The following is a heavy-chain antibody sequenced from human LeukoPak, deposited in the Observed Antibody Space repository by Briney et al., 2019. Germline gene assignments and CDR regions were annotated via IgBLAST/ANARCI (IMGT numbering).Heavy chain of an antibody. Sequence: VASVKVSCKASGYTFTDYYTHWVRQAPGQGLEWMGWINPNSRGTDSAQKFQGRFSMTRDTSISTAYMELSRLRSDDTAVYYCARRAREYSHDAFDIWGQGTMVTVSS. D-gene: IGHD5-18*01. V-gene: IGHV1-2*02. CDR3: ARRAREYSHDAFDI. CDR2: INPNSRGT. J-gene: IGHJ3*02. CDR1: GYTFTDYY.